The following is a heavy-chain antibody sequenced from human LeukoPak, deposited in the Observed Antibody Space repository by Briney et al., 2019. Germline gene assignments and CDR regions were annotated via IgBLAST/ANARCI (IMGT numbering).Heavy chain of an antibody. CDR1: GGTFSSYA. CDR2: IIPIFGTA. D-gene: IGHD2-21*01. J-gene: IGHJ5*02. CDR3: AARTYSSSAGRKARFWFDP. Sequence: VASVKVSCKASGGTFSSYAISWVRQAPGQGLEWMGRIIPIFGTANYAQKFQGRVTITTDESTSTAYMELSSLRSEDTAVYYCAARTYSSSAGRKARFWFDPWGQGTLVAVSS. V-gene: IGHV1-69*05.